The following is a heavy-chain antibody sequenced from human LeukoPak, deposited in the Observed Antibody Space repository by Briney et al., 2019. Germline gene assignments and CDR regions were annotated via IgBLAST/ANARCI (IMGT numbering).Heavy chain of an antibody. CDR1: GFTFDDYA. D-gene: IGHD6-19*01. CDR2: ISWNSGSI. Sequence: GGSLRLSCAASGFTFDDYAMHWVRQAPGKGLEWVSGISWNSGSIGYADSVKGRFTISRNNAKNSLYLQMNSLRAEDTALYYCAKGASSGWSPYFDYWGQGTLVTVSS. CDR3: AKGASSGWSPYFDY. J-gene: IGHJ4*02. V-gene: IGHV3-9*01.